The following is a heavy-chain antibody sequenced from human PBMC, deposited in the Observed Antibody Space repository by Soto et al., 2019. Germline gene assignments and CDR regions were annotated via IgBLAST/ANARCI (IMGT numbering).Heavy chain of an antibody. CDR1: GGTFSSYT. J-gene: IGHJ3*02. V-gene: IGHV1-69*02. D-gene: IGHD2-2*01. Sequence: QVQLVQSGAEVKKPGSSVKVSCKASGGTFSSYTISWVRQAPGQGLEWMGRIIPILGIANYAQKFQGRVTITADKSPSTAYMELSSLRSEDTAVYYCARGTAIVVPAANDAFDIWGQGTMVTVSS. CDR3: ARGTAIVVPAANDAFDI. CDR2: IIPILGIA.